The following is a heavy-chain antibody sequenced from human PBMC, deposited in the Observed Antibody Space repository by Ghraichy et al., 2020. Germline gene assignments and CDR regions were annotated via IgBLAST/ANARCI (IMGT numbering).Heavy chain of an antibody. CDR1: GFTVSSNY. D-gene: IGHD3-22*01. Sequence: GGSLRLSCAASGFTVSSNYMSWVRQAPGKGLEWVSVIYSGGDTYYADSVKGRFTMSRDNSKSTLYLQMNSLRAEDTAVYYCARDDGGYYQLDYWGQGTLVTVSS. CDR3: ARDDGGYYQLDY. J-gene: IGHJ4*02. V-gene: IGHV3-66*01. CDR2: IYSGGDT.